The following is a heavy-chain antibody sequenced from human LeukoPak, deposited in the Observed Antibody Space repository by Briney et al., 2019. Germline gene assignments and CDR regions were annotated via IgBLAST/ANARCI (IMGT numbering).Heavy chain of an antibody. CDR3: ARDEAWSSDY. J-gene: IGHJ4*02. CDR1: GLTFSRYW. Sequence: GGSLRLSCAASGLTFSRYWMSWVRQAPGKGLEWVANIKHDGSEKNYVDSVKGRFTISRDNAKNSVHLQVNNLRAEDTALYYCARDEAWSSDYWGQGTLVTVSS. D-gene: IGHD3-10*01. CDR2: IKHDGSEK. V-gene: IGHV3-7*05.